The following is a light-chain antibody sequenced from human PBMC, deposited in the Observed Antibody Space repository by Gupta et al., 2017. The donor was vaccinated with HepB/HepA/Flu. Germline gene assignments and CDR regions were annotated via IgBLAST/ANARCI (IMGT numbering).Light chain of an antibody. CDR2: WAS. V-gene: IGKV4-1*01. J-gene: IGKJ2*04. CDR3: QQYYSTLCS. CDR1: QSILYSSNNKNY. Sequence: DIVMTQSPDSLAVSLGERATINCKSSQSILYSSNNKNYLAWYQQKPGQSPKLLIYWASTRESGVPDRFSGSGSGTDFTLTISSLQAEDVAIYYCQQYYSTLCSFGQGTKLEIK.